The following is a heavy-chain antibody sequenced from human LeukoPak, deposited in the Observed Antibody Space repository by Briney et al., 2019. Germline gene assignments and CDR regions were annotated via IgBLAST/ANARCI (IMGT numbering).Heavy chain of an antibody. D-gene: IGHD2-21*02. J-gene: IGHJ4*02. V-gene: IGHV3-7*01. CDR3: ARDPDAYCGGDCYFDY. CDR2: IKQDGSEK. Sequence: GGSLRLSCAASGFTFSSYWMSWVSQAPGKGLEWVANIKQDGSEKYYVDSVKGRFTISRDNAKNSLYLQMNSLRAEDTAVYYCARDPDAYCGGDCYFDYWGQGTLVTVSS. CDR1: GFTFSSYW.